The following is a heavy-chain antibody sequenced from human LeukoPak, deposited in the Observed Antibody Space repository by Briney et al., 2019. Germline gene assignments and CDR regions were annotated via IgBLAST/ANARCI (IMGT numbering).Heavy chain of an antibody. CDR2: IRSKANSYDT. Sequence: RGSLRLSCAASGFTFSSSAMRWVRQAPGQGLEWVGRIRSKANSYDTAYAASVKGRFTISRDDSKNTAYLQMNSLKSEDTAVYYCTKAGRTRCFDYWGQGTLVIVSS. D-gene: IGHD1-1*01. CDR1: GFTFSSSA. CDR3: TKAGRTRCFDY. J-gene: IGHJ4*02. V-gene: IGHV3-73*01.